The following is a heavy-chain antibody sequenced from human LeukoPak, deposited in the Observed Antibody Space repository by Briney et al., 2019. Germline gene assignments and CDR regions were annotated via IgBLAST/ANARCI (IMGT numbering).Heavy chain of an antibody. Sequence: GGSLRLSCAASGFTFSSYEMNWVRQAPGKGLEWVSAISGSGGSTYYADSVKGRFTISRDNSKNTLYLQMNSLRAEDTAVYYCAKVVSDRLLDYWGQGTLVTVSS. CDR2: ISGSGGST. CDR3: AKVVSDRLLDY. CDR1: GFTFSSYE. D-gene: IGHD2-15*01. V-gene: IGHV3-23*01. J-gene: IGHJ4*02.